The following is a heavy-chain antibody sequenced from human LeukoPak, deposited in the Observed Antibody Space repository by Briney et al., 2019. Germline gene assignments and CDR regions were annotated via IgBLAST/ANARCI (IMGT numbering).Heavy chain of an antibody. J-gene: IGHJ6*03. CDR1: GVTFSDSA. CDR3: ARGAGTIFGEYYYYMDV. D-gene: IGHD3-3*02. CDR2: ISSSGSYI. Sequence: PGGSLRLSCAASGVTFSDSAMTWVRQVPVKGLGWGSSISSSGSYIYYADSVNGRFTISRDNAKNSLYLQMNSLRADDTAVYHCARGAGTIFGEYYYYMDVWGKGTAVTVSS. V-gene: IGHV3-21*01.